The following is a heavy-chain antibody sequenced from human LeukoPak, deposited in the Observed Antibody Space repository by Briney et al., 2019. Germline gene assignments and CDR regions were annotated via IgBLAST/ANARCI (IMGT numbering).Heavy chain of an antibody. V-gene: IGHV1-69*13. CDR2: IIPIFGTA. J-gene: IGHJ6*02. CDR1: GGTFSSYA. CDR3: AREFGIAAAGGPYYYGMDV. Sequence: SVKVSCKASGGTFSSYAISWVRQAPGQGLEWMGGIIPIFGTANYAQKFQGRVTITADESTSTAYMELSSLRSEDTAVYYCAREFGIAAAGGPYYYGMDVWGQGTTATVSS. D-gene: IGHD6-13*01.